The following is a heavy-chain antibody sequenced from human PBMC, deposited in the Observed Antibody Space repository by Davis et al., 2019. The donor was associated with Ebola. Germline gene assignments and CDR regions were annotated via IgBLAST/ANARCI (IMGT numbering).Heavy chain of an antibody. CDR1: GFAFDEYA. CDR3: AKGARGYSYAYDVDY. D-gene: IGHD5-18*01. J-gene: IGHJ4*02. CDR2: INGDGDTT. V-gene: IGHV3-43*02. Sequence: GESLKISCTASGFAFDEYAMHWVRQPPGKGLEWLSLINGDGDTTYYADSVTGRFTISRDNSKNSLYLHMNSLSADDTAFYYCAKGARGYSYAYDVDYWGQGVLVTVSS.